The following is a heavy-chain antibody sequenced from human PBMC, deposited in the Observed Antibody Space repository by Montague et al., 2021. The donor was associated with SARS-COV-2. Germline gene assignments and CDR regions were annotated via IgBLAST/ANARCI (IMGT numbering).Heavy chain of an antibody. CDR1: GFTFSNYA. D-gene: IGHD3-3*01. V-gene: IGHV3-23*03. Sequence: SLRLSCAASGFTFSNYAMSWVRQAPGKGLEWVSVIYSGGSSTYYADSVKGRFTISRDNSKKTLYLQMNSPRAEDAAVYYCAKDARYDFWSRYYLDYWGQGTMVTVSS. CDR2: IYSGGSST. J-gene: IGHJ4*02. CDR3: AKDARYDFWSRYYLDY.